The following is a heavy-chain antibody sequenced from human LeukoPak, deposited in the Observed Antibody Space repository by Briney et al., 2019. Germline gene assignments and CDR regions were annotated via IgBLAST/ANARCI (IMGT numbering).Heavy chain of an antibody. J-gene: IGHJ3*02. CDR3: ARDRGDYGDSFDAFDI. D-gene: IGHD4-17*01. CDR1: GFSFSSYW. Sequence: PGGSLRLSCAASGFSFSSYWMSWVRQAPGKGLEWVANIKEDGGEKFYVDSVKGRFTISRDNAKKSLYLQMNSLRAEDTAVYYCARDRGDYGDSFDAFDIWGQGTMVTVSS. V-gene: IGHV3-7*01. CDR2: IKEDGGEK.